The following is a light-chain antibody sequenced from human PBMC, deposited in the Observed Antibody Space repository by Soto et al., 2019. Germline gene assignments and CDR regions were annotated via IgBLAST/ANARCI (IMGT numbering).Light chain of an antibody. CDR2: EVS. CDR1: SSDVGGYNY. CDR3: SSYTSSSTLYV. J-gene: IGLJ1*01. Sequence: QSALTKPASVSGSPGQSINISCTGTSSDVGGYNYVSWYQQHPGKAPKLMIYEVSNRPSGVSNRFSGSKSGNTASLTISGLQAEDEADYYCSSYTSSSTLYVFGTGTKLTVL. V-gene: IGLV2-14*01.